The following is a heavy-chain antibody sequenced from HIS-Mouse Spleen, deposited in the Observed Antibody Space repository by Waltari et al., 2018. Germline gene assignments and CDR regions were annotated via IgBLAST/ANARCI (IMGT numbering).Heavy chain of an antibody. J-gene: IGHJ2*01. CDR1: GGSISSSSYY. D-gene: IGHD6-13*01. CDR2: IYYSENT. CDR3: AREIPYSSSWYDWYFDL. V-gene: IGHV4-39*07. Sequence: QLQLQESGPGLVKPSETLSLTCTVSGGSISSSSYYWGWIRQPPGKGLEWIGSIYYSENTYCHPSLKSRVTISVDTSKNQFSLKLSSVTAADTAVYYCAREIPYSSSWYDWYFDLWGRGTLVTVSS.